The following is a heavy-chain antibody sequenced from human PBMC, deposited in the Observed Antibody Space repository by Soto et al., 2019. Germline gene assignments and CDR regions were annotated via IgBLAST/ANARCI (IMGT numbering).Heavy chain of an antibody. CDR2: SKNKADSYTK. Sequence: EVQLVESGGGLVQPGGSLRLSCAASGFTFSDHYMDWVRQAPGKGLEWVGRSKNKADSYTKEYAATGKGRFTISREGSKYSLYMPMSSLKTEDTAVYYCTVWGLGTDFVAAGGQGILVTVSS. CDR3: TVWGLGTDFVAA. V-gene: IGHV3-72*01. D-gene: IGHD3-16*01. CDR1: GFTFSDHY. J-gene: IGHJ4*02.